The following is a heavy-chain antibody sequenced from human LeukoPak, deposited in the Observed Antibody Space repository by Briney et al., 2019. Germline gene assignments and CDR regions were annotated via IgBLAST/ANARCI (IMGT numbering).Heavy chain of an antibody. CDR2: IYGGGST. V-gene: IGHV3-66*02. CDR3: ARSFLRSLDY. Sequence: GGSLRLSCAASGFTVSSNYMSWVRQAPGKGLEWVSVIYGGGSTYYADSVKGRFTISRDNSKNTLYLQMNSLRAEDTAVYYCARSFLRSLDYWGQGTLVTVSS. J-gene: IGHJ4*02. D-gene: IGHD3-3*01. CDR1: GFTVSSNY.